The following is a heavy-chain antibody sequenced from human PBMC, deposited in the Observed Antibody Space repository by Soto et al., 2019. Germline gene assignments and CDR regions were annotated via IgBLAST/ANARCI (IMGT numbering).Heavy chain of an antibody. J-gene: IGHJ5*02. CDR3: AREERKGIISWFDP. CDR2: IYYTGIT. Sequence: SETLSLTCTVSGGSVSGVDYFWSWIRQSPGKGLEWIGYIYYTGITHLNPSLKSRLTMAVDTSKNEFSLKLTSVSAADTAVYFCAREERKGIISWFDPWGEGTPVTVSS. D-gene: IGHD2-21*01. V-gene: IGHV4-30-4*01. CDR1: GGSVSGVDYF.